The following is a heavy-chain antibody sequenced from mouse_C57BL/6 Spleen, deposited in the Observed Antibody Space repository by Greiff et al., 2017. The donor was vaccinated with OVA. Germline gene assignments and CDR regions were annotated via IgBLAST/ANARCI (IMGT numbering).Heavy chain of an antibody. CDR2: IWSDGST. CDR1: GFSLTSYG. D-gene: IGHD2-1*01. Sequence: VKLQESEPGLVAPSQSLSITCTVSGFSLTSYGVHWVRQPPGKGLEWLVVIWSDGSTTYNSALKSRLCISKNNSKSQVFLKMNSLQTDDTAMYYCARHEDGNYAWFAYWGQGTLVTVSA. V-gene: IGHV2-6-1*01. CDR3: ARHEDGNYAWFAY. J-gene: IGHJ3*01.